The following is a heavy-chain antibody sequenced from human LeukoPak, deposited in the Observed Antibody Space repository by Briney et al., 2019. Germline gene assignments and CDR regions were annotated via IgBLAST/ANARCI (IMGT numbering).Heavy chain of an antibody. V-gene: IGHV3-11*01. Sequence: GSSLRLSCAASGFTFSDYYMSWIRQAPGKGLEWVSYISSSGSTIYYADSVKGRFTISRDNAKNSLYLQMNSLRAEDTAVYYCARVPRYCSSTSCYYYGMDVWGQGTTVTVSS. CDR2: ISSSGSTI. J-gene: IGHJ6*02. CDR1: GFTFSDYY. CDR3: ARVPRYCSSTSCYYYGMDV. D-gene: IGHD2-2*01.